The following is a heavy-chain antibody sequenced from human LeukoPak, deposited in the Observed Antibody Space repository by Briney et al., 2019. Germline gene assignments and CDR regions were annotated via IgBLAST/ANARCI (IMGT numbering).Heavy chain of an antibody. CDR1: GFIFSNYA. V-gene: IGHV3-30*04. CDR3: AKGYYYYYGMDV. CDR2: ISFDGRNE. J-gene: IGHJ6*02. Sequence: GGSPRLSCAASGFIFSNYAMHWVRQAPGKGLEWVAVISFDGRNEYYADSVKGRFTISRDNSKNTLYLQMNSLRAEDTAVYYCAKGYYYYYGMDVWGQGTTVTVSS.